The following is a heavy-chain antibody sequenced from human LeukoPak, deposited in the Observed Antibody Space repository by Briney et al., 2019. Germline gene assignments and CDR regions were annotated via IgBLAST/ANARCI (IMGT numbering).Heavy chain of an antibody. CDR1: GGSISSSSYY. V-gene: IGHV4-39*01. D-gene: IGHD2-2*01. Sequence: SETLSLTCTVSGGSISSSSYYWGWIRQPPGKGLEWIGSIYYSGSTYYNPSLKSRVTISVDTSKNQFSLKLSSVTAADTAVYYCARHPYRFEPWGQGTLVTVSS. CDR3: ARHPYRFEP. J-gene: IGHJ5*02. CDR2: IYYSGST.